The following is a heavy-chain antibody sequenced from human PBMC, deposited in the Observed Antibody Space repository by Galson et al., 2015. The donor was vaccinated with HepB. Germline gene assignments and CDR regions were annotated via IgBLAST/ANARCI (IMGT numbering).Heavy chain of an antibody. CDR2: IIPIFGTA. CDR3: ARVAVEYSYGYTGAFDI. CDR1: GGTFSSYA. V-gene: IGHV1-69*13. Sequence: SVKVSCKASGGTFSSYAISWVRQAPGQGLEWMGGIIPIFGTANYARKFQGRVTITADESTSTAYMELSSLRSEDTAVYYCARVAVEYSYGYTGAFDIWGQGTMVTVSS. D-gene: IGHD5-18*01. J-gene: IGHJ3*02.